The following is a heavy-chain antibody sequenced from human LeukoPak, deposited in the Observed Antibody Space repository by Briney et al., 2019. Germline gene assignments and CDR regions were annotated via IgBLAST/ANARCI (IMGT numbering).Heavy chain of an antibody. D-gene: IGHD6-13*01. V-gene: IGHV3-74*01. CDR3: ARGGVAAGYDY. J-gene: IGHJ4*02. Sequence: GGSLRLSCAASEFXFSSYWMHWVRQAPGKGLVWVSRINSDGSSTGYADSVKGRFTISRDNAKNTLYLQMNSLRAEDTAVYYCARGGVAAGYDYWGQGTLVTVSS. CDR2: INSDGSST. CDR1: EFXFSSYW.